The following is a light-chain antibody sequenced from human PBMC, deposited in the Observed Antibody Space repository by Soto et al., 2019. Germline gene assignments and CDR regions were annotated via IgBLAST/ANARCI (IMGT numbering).Light chain of an antibody. CDR2: AAS. V-gene: IGKV1-27*01. Sequence: DIQMTQSPSSLSASVGDRVTITCRASQGISNYVAWYQQKPGKPPKLLIYAASTLQSGVPSRFSGSGSGTDFXLTINSLQPEDVATYSCQKYSSVPVFGPGTKVDIK. CDR3: QKYSSVPV. CDR1: QGISNY. J-gene: IGKJ3*01.